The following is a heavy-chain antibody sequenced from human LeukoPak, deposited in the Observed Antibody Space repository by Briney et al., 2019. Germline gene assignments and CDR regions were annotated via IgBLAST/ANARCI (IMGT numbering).Heavy chain of an antibody. J-gene: IGHJ1*01. CDR2: ISSSSSYI. Sequence: GGSLRLSCAASGFTFSSYSMNWVRQAPGKGLEWVSSISSSSSYIYYADPVKGRFTISRDNAKNSLYLQMNSLRAEDTAVYYCARSSRDYGDYAEYFQHWGQGTLVTVSS. CDR3: ARSSRDYGDYAEYFQH. V-gene: IGHV3-21*01. CDR1: GFTFSSYS. D-gene: IGHD4-17*01.